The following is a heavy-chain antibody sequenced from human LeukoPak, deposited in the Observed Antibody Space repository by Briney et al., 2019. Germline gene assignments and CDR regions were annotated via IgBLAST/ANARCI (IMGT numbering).Heavy chain of an antibody. CDR2: MNPDSGGT. Sequence: ATVKVSCKASGYTFTGYYIHCVRQAPGQGREWMVRMNPDSGGTNYAQKYQGRVTLTRDTSIGTAYMEVTRLRSDDTAVYYCAKDMGAQDAFDIWGQGTMVTVSS. D-gene: IGHD1-26*01. CDR3: AKDMGAQDAFDI. J-gene: IGHJ3*02. V-gene: IGHV1-2*06. CDR1: GYTFTGYY.